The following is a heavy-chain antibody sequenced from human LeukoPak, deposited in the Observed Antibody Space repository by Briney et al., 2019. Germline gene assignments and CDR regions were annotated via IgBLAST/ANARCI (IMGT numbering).Heavy chain of an antibody. V-gene: IGHV3-30-3*01. CDR3: ARDGTWAVAGRRLFDP. CDR1: GFTFSSYA. D-gene: IGHD6-19*01. J-gene: IGHJ5*02. Sequence: QAGRSLRLSCAASGFTFSSYAMHWVRQAPGKGLEWVAVISYDGSNKYYADSVKGRFTISRDNSKNTLYLQMNSLRAEDTAVYYCARDGTWAVAGRRLFDPWGQGTLVTVSS. CDR2: ISYDGSNK.